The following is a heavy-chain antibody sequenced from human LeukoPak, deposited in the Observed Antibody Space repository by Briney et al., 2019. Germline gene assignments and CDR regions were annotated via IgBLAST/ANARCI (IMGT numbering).Heavy chain of an antibody. D-gene: IGHD3-10*01. CDR3: AKVTAPVRADAFDI. Sequence: GGSLRLSCAASGFTFSSYSMNWVRQAPGKGLEWVSSINGGSSYKYYANSVKGRFTISRDNAKNSLYLQMNSLRAEDTALYYCAKVTAPVRADAFDIWGQGTMVTVSS. V-gene: IGHV3-21*04. CDR2: INGGSSYK. CDR1: GFTFSSYS. J-gene: IGHJ3*02.